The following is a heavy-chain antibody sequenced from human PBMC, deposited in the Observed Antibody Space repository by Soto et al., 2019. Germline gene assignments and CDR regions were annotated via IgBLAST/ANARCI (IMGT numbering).Heavy chain of an antibody. CDR1: GFTFSSYA. Sequence: PGGSLRLSCAASGFTFSSYAMSWVRQAPGKGLEWVSAISGSGGSTYYADSVKGRFTISRDNSKNTLYLQMNSLRVEDTAVYNCAKDIGYSGYEGIDYWGQGTLVTVSS. D-gene: IGHD5-12*01. CDR2: ISGSGGST. V-gene: IGHV3-23*01. J-gene: IGHJ4*02. CDR3: AKDIGYSGYEGIDY.